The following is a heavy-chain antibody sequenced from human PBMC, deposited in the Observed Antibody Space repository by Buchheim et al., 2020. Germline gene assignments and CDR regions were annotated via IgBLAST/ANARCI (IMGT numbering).Heavy chain of an antibody. CDR3: ARAISGGSSSWPQKEFDD. CDR2: IYYSGST. D-gene: IGHD6-13*01. CDR1: GGSISSGDYY. Sequence: QVQLQESGPGLVKPSQTLSLTCTVSGGSISSGDYYWSWIRQPPGKGLEWIGYIYYSGSTHYNPSLKSRVTISVDTSKNQFFLKRSSVTAADTAVYYCARAISGGSSSWPQKEFDDWGQGTL. J-gene: IGHJ4*02. V-gene: IGHV4-30-4*01.